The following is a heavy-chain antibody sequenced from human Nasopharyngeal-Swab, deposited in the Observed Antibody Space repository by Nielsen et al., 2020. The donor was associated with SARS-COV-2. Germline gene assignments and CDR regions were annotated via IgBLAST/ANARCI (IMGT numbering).Heavy chain of an antibody. CDR3: ARVVPARVTFDY. V-gene: IGHV4-39*07. D-gene: IGHD5-18*01. Sequence: SETLSLTCSVSGDSISSSGYYWGWVRQPPGKGLEWIGRLYYTGDTYYNPSPRGRVTLSVDTSQNQVSLKLSSVTAADTAIYYCARVVPARVTFDYWGQGLLVTVSS. CDR2: LYYTGDT. J-gene: IGHJ4*02. CDR1: GDSISSSGYY.